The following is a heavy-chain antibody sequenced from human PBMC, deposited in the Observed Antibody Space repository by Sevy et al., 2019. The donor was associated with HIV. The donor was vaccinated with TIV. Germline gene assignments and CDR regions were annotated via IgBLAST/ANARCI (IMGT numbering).Heavy chain of an antibody. D-gene: IGHD3-22*01. Sequence: GEALKISCTGSGFTFGDYAMSWFRQAPGMGLEWVGFIRSKDYGGATEYAASVNGRFTISRDDSQSIADLQMNSLKTEDTAVYYCTRGYYYDSSGYSDYWGQGTLVTVSS. V-gene: IGHV3-49*03. CDR1: GFTFGDYA. CDR2: IRSKDYGGAT. J-gene: IGHJ4*02. CDR3: TRGYYYDSSGYSDY.